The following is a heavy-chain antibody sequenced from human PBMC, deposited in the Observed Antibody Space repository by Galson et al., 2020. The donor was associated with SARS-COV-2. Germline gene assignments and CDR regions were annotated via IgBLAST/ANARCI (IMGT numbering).Heavy chain of an antibody. D-gene: IGHD2-2*01. CDR1: GFTFSDYY. J-gene: IGHJ6*03. CDR2: ISSSGSTI. Sequence: GESLKISCAASGFTFSDYYMSWIRQAPGKGLEWVSYISSSGSTIYYADSVKGRFTISRDNAKNSLYLQMNSLRAEDTAVYYCARDRYCSSTSCYFHYMDVWGKGTTVTVSS. V-gene: IGHV3-11*01. CDR3: ARDRYCSSTSCYFHYMDV.